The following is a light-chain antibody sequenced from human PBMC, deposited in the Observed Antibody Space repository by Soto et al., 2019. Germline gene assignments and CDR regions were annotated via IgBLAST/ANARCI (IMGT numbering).Light chain of an antibody. CDR2: LAS. CDR3: MQAIDTRS. V-gene: IGKV2-28*01. Sequence: IVMTQSPLSLPVTPGEPASISCRSSQSLLDSSGNIYLDWYVQKAGQSPQLLIYLASNRAPGVPDRFSGSRSGTEFTLKISRVEAEDVGVYFCMQAIDTRSFAQGTSVEIK. CDR1: QSLLDSSGNIY. J-gene: IGKJ1*01.